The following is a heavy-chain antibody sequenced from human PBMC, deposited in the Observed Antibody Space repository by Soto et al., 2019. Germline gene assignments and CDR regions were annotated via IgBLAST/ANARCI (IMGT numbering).Heavy chain of an antibody. CDR3: AKEYCSGGSCYERSCLIDY. J-gene: IGHJ4*02. Sequence: PGGSLRLSCAASGFTFSRYAMSWVRQAPGKGLEWVSAISGSGGSTYYADSVKGRFTISRDNSKNTLYLQMNGLRAEDTAVYYCAKEYCSGGSCYERSCLIDYWGQGTLVTGSS. CDR1: GFTFSRYA. D-gene: IGHD2-15*01. V-gene: IGHV3-23*01. CDR2: ISGSGGST.